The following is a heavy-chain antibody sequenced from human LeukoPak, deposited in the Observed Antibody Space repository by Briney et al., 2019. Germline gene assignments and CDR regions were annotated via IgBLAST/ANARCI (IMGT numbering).Heavy chain of an antibody. D-gene: IGHD3-3*01. CDR3: ARDPAYDFWSGPGYNWFDP. CDR1: GGTFSSYT. Sequence: SVKVSSKASGGTFSSYTISWVRQAPGQGLEWMGRIIPILGIANYAQKFQGRVTITADKSTSTAYMELSSLRSEDTAVYYCARDPAYDFWSGPGYNWFDPWGQGTLVTVSS. V-gene: IGHV1-69*04. J-gene: IGHJ5*02. CDR2: IIPILGIA.